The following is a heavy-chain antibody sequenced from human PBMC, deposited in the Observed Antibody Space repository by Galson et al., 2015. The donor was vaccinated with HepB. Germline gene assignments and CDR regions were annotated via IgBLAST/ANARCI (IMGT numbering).Heavy chain of an antibody. V-gene: IGHV4-59*08. CDR2: IYYSGST. Sequence: SEPLSLTCTVSGGSISSYYWGWIRQPPGKGLEWIGYIYYSGSTNYNPSLKSRVTISVDTSKNQFSLKLSSVTAADTAVYYCARLRIAAAGTVGYYFDYWGQGTLVTVSS. D-gene: IGHD6-13*01. CDR1: GGSISSYY. CDR3: ARLRIAAAGTVGYYFDY. J-gene: IGHJ4*02.